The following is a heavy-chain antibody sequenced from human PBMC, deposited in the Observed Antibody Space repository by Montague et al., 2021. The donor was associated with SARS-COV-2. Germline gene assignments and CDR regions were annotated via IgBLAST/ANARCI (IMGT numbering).Heavy chain of an antibody. J-gene: IGHJ6*02. CDR2: INHRGTT. V-gene: IGHV4-34*01. Sequence: SETLSLTCAVYGGSFSVSGYYWSWIRQPQGKGLEWIGEINHRGTTTYNPSLNSRVTMSVDTSKSQFSLKLSSVTAADTAVYYCACGEITTRGLIYYYGMDVWGQGTTVTVSS. CDR3: ACGEITTRGLIYYYGMDV. CDR1: GGSFSVSGYY. D-gene: IGHD4-11*01.